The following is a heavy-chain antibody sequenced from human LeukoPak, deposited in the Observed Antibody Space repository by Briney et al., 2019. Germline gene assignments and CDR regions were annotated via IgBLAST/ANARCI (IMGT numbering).Heavy chain of an antibody. CDR1: GFTFSSYA. D-gene: IGHD3-9*01. J-gene: IGHJ6*02. Sequence: QPGRSLRLSCAASGFTFSSYAMHWVRQAPGKGLEWVAVISYDGSNKYYADSVKGRFTISRDNSKNTLYLQMSSLRAEDTAVYYCARDTNYDILTGYYSGSDYYGMDVWGQGTTVTVSS. CDR2: ISYDGSNK. V-gene: IGHV3-30-3*01. CDR3: ARDTNYDILTGYYSGSDYYGMDV.